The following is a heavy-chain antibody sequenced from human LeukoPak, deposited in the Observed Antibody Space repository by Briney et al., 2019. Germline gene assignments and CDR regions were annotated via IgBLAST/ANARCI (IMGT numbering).Heavy chain of an antibody. Sequence: RTGGSLRLSCAASGFTFSTYSMNWVRQAPGKGLEWVSSISSSSSYIYYADSVKGRFTISRDNSKNTLYLQVNSLRVEDTAVYYCAKDRLGAMMYFDFWGQGTLVTVSS. J-gene: IGHJ4*02. CDR1: GFTFSTYS. CDR2: ISSSSSYI. CDR3: AKDRLGAMMYFDF. D-gene: IGHD1-26*01. V-gene: IGHV3-21*04.